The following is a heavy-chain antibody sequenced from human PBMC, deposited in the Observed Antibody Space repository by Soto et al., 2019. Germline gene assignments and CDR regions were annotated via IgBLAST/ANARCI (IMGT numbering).Heavy chain of an antibody. CDR2: ISGSGGST. CDR1: GFTFSSYA. J-gene: IGHJ3*02. V-gene: IGHV3-23*01. CDR3: AKDPSVLRFLEWLSEGADAFDI. D-gene: IGHD3-3*01. Sequence: HPGGSLRLSCAASGFTFSSYAMSWVRQAPGKGLEWVSAISGSGGSTYYADSVKGRFTISRDNSKNTLYLQMNSLRAEDTAVYYCAKDPSVLRFLEWLSEGADAFDIWGQGTMVTVSS.